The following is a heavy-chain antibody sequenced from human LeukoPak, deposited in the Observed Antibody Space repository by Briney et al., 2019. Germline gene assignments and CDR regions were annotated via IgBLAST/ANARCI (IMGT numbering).Heavy chain of an antibody. CDR2: IIPILGIA. D-gene: IGHD6-13*01. V-gene: IGHV1-69*02. CDR3: ARPRRIAAAGDPYYFDY. Sequence: ASVKVSCKVFGDTFKNYHISWVRQAPGEGLEWMGRIIPILGIANYAQKFQGRVTITADKSTSTAYMELSSLRSEDTAVYYCARPRRIAAAGDPYYFDYWGQGTLVTVSS. CDR1: GDTFKNYH. J-gene: IGHJ4*02.